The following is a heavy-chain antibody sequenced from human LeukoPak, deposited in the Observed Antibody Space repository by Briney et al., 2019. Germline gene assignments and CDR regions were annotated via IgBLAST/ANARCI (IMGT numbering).Heavy chain of an antibody. CDR2: LSSKYET. J-gene: IGHJ3*02. Sequence: GGSLRLSCAASGFIVSRNYMGWDRQAPGKGLEWVSALSSKYETYYADSVKGRFTISRDNSENTLYLQMNALRAEDTALYYCYGIHLGDSFDIWGRGTMVIVFS. CDR3: YGIHLGDSFDI. CDR1: GFIVSRNY. D-gene: IGHD1-26*01. V-gene: IGHV3-53*01.